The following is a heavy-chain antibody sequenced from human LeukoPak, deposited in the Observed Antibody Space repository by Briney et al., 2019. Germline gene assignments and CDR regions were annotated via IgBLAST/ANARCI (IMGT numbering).Heavy chain of an antibody. D-gene: IGHD6-19*01. CDR2: ISGGGDT. J-gene: IGHJ3*02. Sequence: PGGSLRLSCAASGFTFSSYAMSWVRQAPGKGLEWVSVISGGGDTYYADSVRGRFTISRDNSKDTLYLQMNSLRAEDTAVYYCARVRSFGSSGWFEAFDIWGQGTMVTVSS. CDR3: ARVRSFGSSGWFEAFDI. CDR1: GFTFSSYA. V-gene: IGHV3-23*01.